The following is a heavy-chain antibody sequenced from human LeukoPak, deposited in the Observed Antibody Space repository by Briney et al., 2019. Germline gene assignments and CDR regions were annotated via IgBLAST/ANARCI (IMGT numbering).Heavy chain of an antibody. J-gene: IGHJ4*02. CDR3: ARPHGQWLYHFDY. CDR2: IYPGDSDT. CDR1: GYSFTSYW. Sequence: GESLKISCKGSGYSFTSYWIGWVRQMPGQGLEWMGIIYPGDSDTRYSPFLQGQVTISADESISTAYLQWSRLKASDTAMYYCARPHGQWLYHFDYWGQGTLVTVSS. V-gene: IGHV5-51*01. D-gene: IGHD6-19*01.